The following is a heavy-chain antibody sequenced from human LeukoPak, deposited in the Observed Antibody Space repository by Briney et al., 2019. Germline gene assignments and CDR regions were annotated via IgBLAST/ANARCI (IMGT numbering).Heavy chain of an antibody. V-gene: IGHV3-48*01. CDR2: ISSSSSTI. D-gene: IGHD3-9*01. Sequence: GGSLRLSCAASGFTFSSYSMNWVRQAPGKGLEWVSYISSSSSTIYYADSVKGRFTISRDNAKNSLYLQMNSLRAEDTAVYYCANLHYDILTGYIYYFDYWGQGTLVTVSS. CDR1: GFTFSSYS. CDR3: ANLHYDILTGYIYYFDY. J-gene: IGHJ4*02.